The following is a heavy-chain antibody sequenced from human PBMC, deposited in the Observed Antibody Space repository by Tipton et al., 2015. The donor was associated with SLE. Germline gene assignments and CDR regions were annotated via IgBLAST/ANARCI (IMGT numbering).Heavy chain of an antibody. D-gene: IGHD5-18*01. J-gene: IGHJ3*02. CDR2: VNTDGSYA. V-gene: IGHV3-74*01. CDR3: TRDAGYTYGDAFDS. CDR1: GFTFRAYG. Sequence: ESLRLSCAASGFTFRAYGMHWVRHVPGKGLEWVSRVNTDGSYANYADSVKGRFTISKDTARDMVYLQMNSLSAEDTALYYCTRDAGYTYGDAFDSWGHGTMVTVSS.